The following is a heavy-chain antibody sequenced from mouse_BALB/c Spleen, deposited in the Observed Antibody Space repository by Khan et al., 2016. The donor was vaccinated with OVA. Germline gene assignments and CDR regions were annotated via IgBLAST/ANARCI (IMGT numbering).Heavy chain of an antibody. J-gene: IGHJ2*01. CDR2: ISYSGST. Sequence: EVQLVESGPGLVKPSQSLSLTCTVTGYSITSGYGWKWIPQFPGNKLEWMGYISYSGSTNYNPSLQSRISITRDTSQNQFFLQLNSVTTEDTATYYCARTARIKYWGQGTTLTVSS. V-gene: IGHV3-2*02. CDR3: ARTARIKY. D-gene: IGHD1-2*01. CDR1: GYSITSGYG.